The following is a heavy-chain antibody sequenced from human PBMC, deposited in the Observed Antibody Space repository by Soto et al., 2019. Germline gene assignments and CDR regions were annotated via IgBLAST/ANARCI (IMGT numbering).Heavy chain of an antibody. D-gene: IGHD2-15*01. CDR3: AKDGDCSGGSCYHYYYGMDV. Sequence: GGSLRLSCAASGFTFSSYGMHWVRQAPGKGLEWVAVISYDGSNKYYADSVKGRFTISRDNSKNTLYLQMNSLRAEDTAVYYCAKDGDCSGGSCYHYYYGMDVWGQGTTVTVSS. V-gene: IGHV3-30*18. CDR1: GFTFSSYG. CDR2: ISYDGSNK. J-gene: IGHJ6*02.